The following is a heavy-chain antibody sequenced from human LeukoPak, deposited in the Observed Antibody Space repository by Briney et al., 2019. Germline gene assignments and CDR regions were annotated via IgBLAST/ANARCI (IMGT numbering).Heavy chain of an antibody. CDR2: IYPGDSDT. V-gene: IGHV5-51*01. CDR3: GRGAYSGYEFDC. J-gene: IGHJ4*02. CDR1: GYRFSTSW. D-gene: IGHD5-12*01. Sequence: GESLQISCRASGYRFSTSWIGWVRQMPGKGLEWMGVIYPGDSDTRYGPSFQGQVTFSADKSISTAYLQWSSLEASDTAMYFCGRGAYSGYEFDCWGQGTLVTVSS.